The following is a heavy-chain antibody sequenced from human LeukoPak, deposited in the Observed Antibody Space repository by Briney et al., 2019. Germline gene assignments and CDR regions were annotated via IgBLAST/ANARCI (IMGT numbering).Heavy chain of an antibody. D-gene: IGHD2/OR15-2a*01. Sequence: GGALILSREASGFTFCGYSVCLVRPAPGEGLEWVSYISSSGSTIYYADSVKGRFTISRDNAYNSLFLQMNSLTAEDTAVYYCARALFLRYDESIGPWGQGTLVTVSS. J-gene: IGHJ5*02. V-gene: IGHV3-48*04. CDR1: GFTFCGYS. CDR2: ISSSGSTI. CDR3: ARALFLRYDESIGP.